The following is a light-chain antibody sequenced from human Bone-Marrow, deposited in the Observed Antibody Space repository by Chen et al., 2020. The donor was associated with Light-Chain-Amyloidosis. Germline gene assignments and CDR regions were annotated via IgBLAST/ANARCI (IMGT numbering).Light chain of an antibody. J-gene: IGLJ1*01. CDR3: SSYTITNTLV. CDR1: SRDVGGDNH. V-gene: IGLV2-14*01. Sequence: QSALTQPASVSGSPGQSITISCTGTSRDVGGDNHVSWYQQHPDKAPKLMIYEVTNRPSWFPDRFSGSKSDNTASLTISGLQTEDEAYYFCSSYTITNTLVFGSGTRVTVL. CDR2: EVT.